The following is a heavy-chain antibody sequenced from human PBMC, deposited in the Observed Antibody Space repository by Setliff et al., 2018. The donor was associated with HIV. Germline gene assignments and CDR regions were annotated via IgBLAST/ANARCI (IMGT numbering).Heavy chain of an antibody. CDR3: ARGGYDSSGYSLKY. CDR2: ISWDGGTT. V-gene: IGHV3-43D*03. Sequence: SGGSLRLSCAASGYTFDDYAMHWVRQVPGRGLEWISFISWDGGTTYYEDSVRGRFNISRDNTKYSLYLQINSLRVDDTAVYFCARGGYDSSGYSLKYWGQGTKVTVSS. CDR1: GYTFDDYA. J-gene: IGHJ4*02. D-gene: IGHD3-22*01.